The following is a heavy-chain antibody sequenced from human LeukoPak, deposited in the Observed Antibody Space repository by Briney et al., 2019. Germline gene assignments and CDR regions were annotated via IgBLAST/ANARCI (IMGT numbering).Heavy chain of an antibody. CDR1: GFTFSSYW. Sequence: GGSLRLSCAVSGFTFSSYWMNWVRQAPGKGPEWVANIKQDGSEKNYVDSVKGRFTISRDNAKSPLFLQMNDLRAEDTAVYYCAKGGRGNGEVYWGQGTLVTVSS. D-gene: IGHD2-8*01. V-gene: IGHV3-7*01. J-gene: IGHJ4*02. CDR2: IKQDGSEK. CDR3: AKGGRGNGEVY.